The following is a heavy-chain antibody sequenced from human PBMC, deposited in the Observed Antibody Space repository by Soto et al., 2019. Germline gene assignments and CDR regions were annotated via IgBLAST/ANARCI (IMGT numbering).Heavy chain of an antibody. Sequence: SGPTLVNPKQTLTLTCTFSGFSLSTSGMCVSWIRQPPGKALEWLALSYLDYDKWYSTSLNTRLTMSKYTSKNQLVLTSTDMDPVDTVTYYCARTLEPPYYSMAVWGQGTTVTVSS. CDR1: GFSLSTSGMC. D-gene: IGHD1-1*01. V-gene: IGHV2-70*01. J-gene: IGHJ6*02. CDR2: SYLDYDK. CDR3: ARTLEPPYYSMAV.